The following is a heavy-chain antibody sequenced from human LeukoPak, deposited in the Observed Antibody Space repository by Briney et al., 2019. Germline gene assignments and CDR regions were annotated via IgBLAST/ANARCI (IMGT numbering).Heavy chain of an antibody. CDR1: GFTFSSYA. CDR2: ISGSGGST. D-gene: IGHD3-10*01. Sequence: PEGSLRLSCAASGFTFSSYAMSWVRQAPGKGLEWVSAISGSGGSTYYADSVKGRFTISRDNSKNTLYLQMNSLRAEDTAVYYCAKDPTTYYYGSGSPDYWGQGTLVTVSS. V-gene: IGHV3-23*01. J-gene: IGHJ4*02. CDR3: AKDPTTYYYGSGSPDY.